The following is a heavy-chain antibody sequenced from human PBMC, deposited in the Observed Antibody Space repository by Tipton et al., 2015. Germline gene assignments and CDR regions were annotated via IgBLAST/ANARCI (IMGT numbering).Heavy chain of an antibody. Sequence: TLSLTCTVSGGSIGSYYWNWIRQSPGKGLEWIGYIYYSGTTEYNPSLNGRVTIAVDTSKNQFSLNLRSVTAADTAIYYCTRARGRHGGLFDSWGQGTLVTVSS. CDR2: IYYSGTT. J-gene: IGHJ4*02. CDR3: TRARGRHGGLFDS. CDR1: GGSIGSYY. D-gene: IGHD4-23*01. V-gene: IGHV4-59*01.